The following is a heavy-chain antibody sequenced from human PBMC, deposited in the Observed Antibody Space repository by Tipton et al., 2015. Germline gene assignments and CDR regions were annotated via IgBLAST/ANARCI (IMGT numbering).Heavy chain of an antibody. J-gene: IGHJ4*02. CDR1: GGSLSGYY. CDR2: VYRSGST. V-gene: IGHV4-34*01. CDR3: ARSRTTTGTRNSLAY. Sequence: TLSLTCAVYGGSLSGYYWSWIRQPPGKGLEWIGEVYRSGSTNYNPSLESRVTISIDTSKNQFSLSLTSVTAADTALYYCARSRTTTGTRNSLAYWGQGTLVTVSS. D-gene: IGHD1-1*01.